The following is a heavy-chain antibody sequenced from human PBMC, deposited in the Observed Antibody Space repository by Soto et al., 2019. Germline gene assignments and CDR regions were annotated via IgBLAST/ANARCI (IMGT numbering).Heavy chain of an antibody. V-gene: IGHV4-30-4*01. D-gene: IGHD3-9*01. J-gene: IGHJ5*02. Sequence: TLSLTCTFSGGSISSGDYYWSWIRHPPGKGLEWIGYIYYSGSTYYNPSLKSRVTISVDTSKNQFSLKLSSVTAADTAVYYCARDNPTGYTPWFDPSGQRTLLTVYS. CDR3: ARDNPTGYTPWFDP. CDR1: GGSISSGDYY. CDR2: IYYSGST.